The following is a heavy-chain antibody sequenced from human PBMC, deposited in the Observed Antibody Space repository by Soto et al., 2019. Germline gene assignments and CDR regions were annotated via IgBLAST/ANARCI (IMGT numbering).Heavy chain of an antibody. V-gene: IGHV4-61*08. J-gene: IGHJ4*02. CDR3: SRLYYDNLTGYYLLDY. Sequence: SVDHDGRCIRQNTRKGLEWIGYIYYSGSTNYNPSLKSRVTIPVDTSKNQFSLKLSSVTAADTAVYYCSRLYYDNLTGYYLLDYWGKGTLVTVS. D-gene: IGHD3-9*01. CDR1: SVDHD. CDR2: IYYSGST.